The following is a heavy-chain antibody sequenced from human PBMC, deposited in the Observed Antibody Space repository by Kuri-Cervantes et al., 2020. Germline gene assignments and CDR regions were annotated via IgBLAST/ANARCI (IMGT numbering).Heavy chain of an antibody. J-gene: IGHJ4*02. Sequence: SLKISCAASGFTFDDYAMPWVRQAPGKGLEWVSGISWNSGSIGYADSVKGRFTISRDNAKNSLYLQMNSLRAEDTAVYYCARRGGPGGAISYWGQGTLVTVSS. CDR3: ARRGGPGGAISY. CDR1: GFTFDDYA. V-gene: IGHV3-9*01. CDR2: ISWNSGSI. D-gene: IGHD3-16*01.